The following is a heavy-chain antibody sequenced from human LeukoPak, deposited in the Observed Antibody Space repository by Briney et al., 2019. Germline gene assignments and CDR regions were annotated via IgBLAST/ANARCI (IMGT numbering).Heavy chain of an antibody. V-gene: IGHV3-23*01. D-gene: IGHD3-9*01. CDR1: GFTFSSYA. J-gene: IGHJ3*01. CDR2: ISGSGGSA. Sequence: GGSLRLSCAASGFTFSSYAMSWVRQAPGRGLEWVSAISGSGGSAYYADSVKGRFTISRDNPKNTVYLQMNSLSTADTAVYYCAIEISRLVIHASELWGQGTMVTVSS. CDR3: AIEISRLVIHASEL.